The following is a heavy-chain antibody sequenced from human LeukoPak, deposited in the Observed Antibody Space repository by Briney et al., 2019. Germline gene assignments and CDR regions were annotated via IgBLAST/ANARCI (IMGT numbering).Heavy chain of an antibody. D-gene: IGHD6-13*01. CDR3: AKGYSSSWYAYGTDV. CDR2: ISGGGGGT. V-gene: IGHV3-23*01. J-gene: IGHJ6*02. Sequence: GGSLRLSCAASGFTFSNYAMSWVRQAPGKGLEWVSTISGGGGGTYYADSVKGRFTISRDNSKNTLYLQMNSLRAEDTALYYCAKGYSSSWYAYGTDVWGQGTTVTVSS. CDR1: GFTFSNYA.